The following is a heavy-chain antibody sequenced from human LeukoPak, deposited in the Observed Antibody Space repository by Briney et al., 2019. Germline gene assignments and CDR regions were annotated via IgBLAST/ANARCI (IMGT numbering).Heavy chain of an antibody. CDR3: ARLPPAYYDYVWGSYLNAFDI. Sequence: PSETLSLTCAVYGGSFSGYYWSWIRQPPGKGLERIGEINHSGSTNYNPSLKSRVTISVDTSKNQFSLKLSSVTAADTAVYYCARLPPAYYDYVWGSYLNAFDIWGQGTMVTVSS. V-gene: IGHV4-34*01. D-gene: IGHD3-16*02. CDR2: INHSGST. CDR1: GGSFSGYY. J-gene: IGHJ3*02.